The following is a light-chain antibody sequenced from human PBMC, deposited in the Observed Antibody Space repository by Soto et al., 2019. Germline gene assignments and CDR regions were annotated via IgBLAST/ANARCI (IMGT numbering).Light chain of an antibody. CDR3: GLYMGSGIWV. Sequence: QTVVTQEPSFSVSPGGTVTLTCGFSSGSVSTSYYPSWYQQTPGQAPRTLIYSTNTRSSGVPDRFSGSILGNKAALTITGAKADDDSDYYCGLYMGSGIWVFGGGTKLTVL. CDR1: SGSVSTSYY. CDR2: STN. J-gene: IGLJ3*02. V-gene: IGLV8-61*01.